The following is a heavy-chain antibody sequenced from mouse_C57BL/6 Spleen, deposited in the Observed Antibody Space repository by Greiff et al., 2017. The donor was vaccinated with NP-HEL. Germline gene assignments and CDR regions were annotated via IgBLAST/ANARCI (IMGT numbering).Heavy chain of an antibody. CDR1: GFNIKDYY. V-gene: IGHV14-2*01. CDR2: IDPEDGET. Sequence: VQLQQSGAELVKPGASVKLSCTASGFNIKDYYMHWVKQRTEQGLEWIGRIDPEDGETKYAPNFQGKATITADTSSNTAYLQLSSLTSEDTAVYYCARHLGQGAMDYWGQGTSVTVSS. CDR3: ARHLGQGAMDY. J-gene: IGHJ4*01. D-gene: IGHD3-3*01.